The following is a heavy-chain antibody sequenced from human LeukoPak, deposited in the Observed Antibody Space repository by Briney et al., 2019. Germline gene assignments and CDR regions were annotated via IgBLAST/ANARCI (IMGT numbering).Heavy chain of an antibody. D-gene: IGHD3-9*01. J-gene: IGHJ4*02. CDR2: INPSDDDI. Sequence: GSVKVSCMASGYTFSNYYIHWVRQAPGQGLEWMGKINPSDDDITYAQNFQDRVTMTSDTSTSAVYMELSSLRSEDTAVYYCARTLLTGFYMPPGYWGQGSLVTVSS. V-gene: IGHV1-46*01. CDR3: ARTLLTGFYMPPGY. CDR1: GYTFSNYY.